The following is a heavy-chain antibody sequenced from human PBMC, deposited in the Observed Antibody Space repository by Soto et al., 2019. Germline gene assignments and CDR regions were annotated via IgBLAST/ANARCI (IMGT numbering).Heavy chain of an antibody. V-gene: IGHV1-18*01. CDR2: ISAYNGNT. CDR1: GYTFTSYG. D-gene: IGHD3-10*01. CDR3: ARVRTMVRGVIRPNYYYYGMDV. Sequence: ASVKVSCKASGYTFTSYGISWVRQAPGQGLEWMGWISAYNGNTNYAQKLQGRVTMTTDTSTSTAYMELRSLRSDDTAVYYCARVRTMVRGVIRPNYYYYGMDVWVQGTTVTVSS. J-gene: IGHJ6*02.